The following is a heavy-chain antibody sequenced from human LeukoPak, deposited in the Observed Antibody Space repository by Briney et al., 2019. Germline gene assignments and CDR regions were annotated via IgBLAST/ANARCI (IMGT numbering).Heavy chain of an antibody. V-gene: IGHV1-24*01. Sequence: GASVKVSCKVSGYTLTELSMHWVRQAPGKGLEWMGGFDPEDGETIYAQKFQGRVTMTEDTSTDAAYMELSSLRSEDTAVYYCATAKLLWFGELLNYFDYWGQGTLVTVSS. CDR2: FDPEDGET. CDR3: ATAKLLWFGELLNYFDY. J-gene: IGHJ4*02. CDR1: GYTLTELS. D-gene: IGHD3-10*01.